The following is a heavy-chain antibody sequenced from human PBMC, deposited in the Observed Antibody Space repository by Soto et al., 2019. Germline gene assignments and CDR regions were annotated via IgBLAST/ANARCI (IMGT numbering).Heavy chain of an antibody. CDR2: IRSKTDGGTT. V-gene: IGHV3-15*01. Sequence: EVQLVESGGGLVEPGGSLRLSCAASGITFSNAWMNWVRKAPGKGLEYIGRIRSKTDGGTTEYAAPVEGRFTVSRDDSKNTVYLQMSGLKTEDTAVYYCTTTRPGTNVFDNWGQGTLVTVSS. J-gene: IGHJ3*02. CDR1: GITFSNAW. CDR3: TTTRPGTNVFDN. D-gene: IGHD6-13*01.